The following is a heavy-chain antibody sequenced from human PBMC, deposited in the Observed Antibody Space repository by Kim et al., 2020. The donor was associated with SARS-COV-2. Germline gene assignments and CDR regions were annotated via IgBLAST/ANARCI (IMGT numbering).Heavy chain of an antibody. CDR1: GFTFSSHA. J-gene: IGHJ3*02. Sequence: GGSLRLSCAASGFTFSSHAMNWVRQAPGKGLEWISDINGSGTETFYGDSVRGRFSISRDNSKNTLYLQMNNLRAEDTAIYYCAQRQRDGRNSPIDNWG. CDR2: INGSGTET. CDR3: AQRQRDGRNSPIDN. V-gene: IGHV3-23*05.